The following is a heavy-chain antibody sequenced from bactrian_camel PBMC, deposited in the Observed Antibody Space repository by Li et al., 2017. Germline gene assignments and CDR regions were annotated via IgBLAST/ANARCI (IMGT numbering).Heavy chain of an antibody. CDR2: IDAYSGST. D-gene: IGHD6*01. CDR1: GGTFSRWV. Sequence: QVQLVESGGGLVRPGGSLRLSCKVSGGTFSRWVMDWVRQAPGKGLEWVSGIDAYSGSTYYSSSVKGRFTISRDDAKNTLYLQMSSLKTEDTAVYYCAVGQIAAVGGRGTQVTVS. J-gene: IGHJ4*01. CDR3: AVGQIAAV. V-gene: IGHV3S1*01.